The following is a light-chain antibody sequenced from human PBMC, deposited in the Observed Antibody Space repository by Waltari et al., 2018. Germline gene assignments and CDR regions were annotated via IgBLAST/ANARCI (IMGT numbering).Light chain of an antibody. CDR2: AAS. Sequence: DIQMNQSPYSVSASVRDTVTITCRASQDMTTWLAWYQQQPGKAPRLLIYAASSLQSGVPSRFSGSGSWTDFTLTISRLQPEDSATYCCPQAHNYPYTFGQGTKVEIK. V-gene: IGKV1-12*01. CDR1: QDMTTW. CDR3: PQAHNYPYT. J-gene: IGKJ2*01.